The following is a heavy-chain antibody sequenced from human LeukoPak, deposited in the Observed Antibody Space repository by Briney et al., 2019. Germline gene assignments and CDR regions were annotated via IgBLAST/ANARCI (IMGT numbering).Heavy chain of an antibody. J-gene: IGHJ4*02. CDR1: GYTLTTSW. D-gene: IGHD2-8*01. CDR2: IYPSDSDT. Sequence: GESLKISCKGSGYTLTTSWIGWVRQMPGKGLEWMAIIYPSDSDTTYSPSFQGQVTISADKSINTAYLQWSSLQASDTAMYYCARLYGRYFDYWGQGTLVTVSS. V-gene: IGHV5-51*01. CDR3: ARLYGRYFDY.